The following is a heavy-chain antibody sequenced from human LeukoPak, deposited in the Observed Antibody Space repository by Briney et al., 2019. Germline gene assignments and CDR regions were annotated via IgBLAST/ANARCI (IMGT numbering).Heavy chain of an antibody. CDR2: IYPGDSDT. CDR1: GYSFASYC. J-gene: IGHJ5*02. Sequence: GESLKISCKGSGYSFASYCIGWVRQMPGKGLEWMGIIYPGDSDTRYSPSFQGQVTMSADKSISTAYLQWSSLKASDTAMYYCARRRYYYGGNWFDAWGQGTLVTVSS. CDR3: ARRRYYYGGNWFDA. V-gene: IGHV5-51*01. D-gene: IGHD3-10*01.